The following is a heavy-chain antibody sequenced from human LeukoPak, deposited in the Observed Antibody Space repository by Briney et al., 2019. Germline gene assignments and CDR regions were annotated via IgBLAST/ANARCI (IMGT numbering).Heavy chain of an antibody. D-gene: IGHD1-26*01. CDR3: AKDVIWAVGAIDY. Sequence: GGSLRLSCAASRFTFNEYAMHWVRQTPGKGLEWVALISYDGYDKSYADSVRGRFTISRDNSKNTLYLQMNSLRAEDTAVYYCAKDVIWAVGAIDYWGQGTLVTVSS. CDR1: RFTFNEYA. J-gene: IGHJ4*02. CDR2: ISYDGYDK. V-gene: IGHV3-30-3*01.